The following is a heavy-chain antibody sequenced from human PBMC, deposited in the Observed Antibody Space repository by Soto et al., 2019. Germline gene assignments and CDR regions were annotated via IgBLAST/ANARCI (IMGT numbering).Heavy chain of an antibody. CDR1: GGSISSYY. J-gene: IGHJ6*02. V-gene: IGHV4-4*07. CDR3: ARDDKKPGNPYYYYGMDV. Sequence: SETLSLTCTVSGGSISSYYWSWIRQPAGKGLEWIGRIYTSGSTNYNPSLKSRVTMSVDTSKNQFSLKLSSVTAADTAVYYCARDDKKPGNPYYYYGMDVWGQGTTVTVSS. CDR2: IYTSGST.